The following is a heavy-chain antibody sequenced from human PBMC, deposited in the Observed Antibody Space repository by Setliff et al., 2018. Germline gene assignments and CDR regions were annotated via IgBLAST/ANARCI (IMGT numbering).Heavy chain of an antibody. D-gene: IGHD3-16*01. CDR1: GGSISSYY. V-gene: IGHV4-59*01. Sequence: PSETLSLTCTVSGGSISSYYWSWIRQPPGERLEWIGYXYYXGXTXXXPSLESRVTISVDTSKNQFSLRLNSATAADTAVYYCARLRGAFDYWGQGTLVTVSS. CDR3: ARLRGAFDY. J-gene: IGHJ4*02. CDR2: XYYXGXT.